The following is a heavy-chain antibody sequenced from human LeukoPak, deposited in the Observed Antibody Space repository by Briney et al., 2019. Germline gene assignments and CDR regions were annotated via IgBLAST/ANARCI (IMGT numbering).Heavy chain of an antibody. D-gene: IGHD2-21*01. V-gene: IGHV4-34*01. CDR3: ARVSYCGGDCYLTDFDY. J-gene: IGHJ4*02. CDR1: GGSFSGYY. Sequence: PSETLSLTCAVYGGSFSGYYWSWIRQPPGKGLEWIGEINHSGSTSYNPSLKSRVTISVDTSKNQFSLKLSSVTAADTAVYYCARVSYCGGDCYLTDFDYWGQGTLVTVSS. CDR2: INHSGST.